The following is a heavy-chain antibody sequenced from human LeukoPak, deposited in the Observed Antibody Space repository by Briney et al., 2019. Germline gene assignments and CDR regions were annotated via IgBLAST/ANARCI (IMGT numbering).Heavy chain of an antibody. J-gene: IGHJ4*02. Sequence: ASETLSLTCTVSGGSISRGSYYGGWIRQPPGRGLGWIGSIYYSGTTYYNPSLKSRVTISVDTSKNQFSLRLSSLTAADTALYYCAKHYMGSSYNHVLDYWGQGTLVTVSS. CDR2: IYYSGTT. CDR1: GGSISRGSYY. CDR3: AKHYMGSSYNHVLDY. V-gene: IGHV4-39*01. D-gene: IGHD3-10*01.